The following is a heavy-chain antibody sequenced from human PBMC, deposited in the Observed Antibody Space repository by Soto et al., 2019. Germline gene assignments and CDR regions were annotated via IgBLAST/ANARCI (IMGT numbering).Heavy chain of an antibody. D-gene: IGHD6-13*01. J-gene: IGHJ4*02. CDR2: IYYSGST. V-gene: IGHV4-31*01. Sequence: QVQLQESGPGLVKPSQTLSLTCTVSGGSISSGGYYWSWIRQHPGKGLEWIGYIYYSGSTYYNPSLKILFTISVDTAKNQFALKLSSVTAADTAVYYCLRSFGVAAAGPFDYWGQGTLVTVSS. CDR3: LRSFGVAAAGPFDY. CDR1: GGSISSGGYY.